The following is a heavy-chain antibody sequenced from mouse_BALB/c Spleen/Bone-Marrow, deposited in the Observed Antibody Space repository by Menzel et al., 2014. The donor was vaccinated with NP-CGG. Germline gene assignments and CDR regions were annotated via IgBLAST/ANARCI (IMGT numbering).Heavy chain of an antibody. CDR1: GFNIKDTY. V-gene: IGHV14-3*02. J-gene: IGHJ2*01. D-gene: IGHD2-2*01. CDR3: ASYVYGYYFDY. Sequence: VQLQQSGAELVKPGASVKSSCTASGFNIKDTYMHWVKQRPEQGLEWIGRIDPANGNTKYDPKFQGKATITADTSSNTAHLQLSSLTSEDTAVYYCASYVYGYYFDYWGQGTTLTVSS. CDR2: IDPANGNT.